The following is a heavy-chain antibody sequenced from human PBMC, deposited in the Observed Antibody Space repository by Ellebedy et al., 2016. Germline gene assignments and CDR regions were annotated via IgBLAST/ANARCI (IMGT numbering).Heavy chain of an antibody. CDR3: ARGGHCSDGKCYLIDF. CDR2: ISFDGRHI. D-gene: IGHD2-15*01. CDR1: GFTFRSTA. J-gene: IGHJ4*02. V-gene: IGHV3-30*03. Sequence: GESLKISCAASGFTFRSTAIHWVRQAPGKGLEWVTIISFDGRHIRYVDSVKGRFTIARDNSKSTMYLQMNGLRREDTGVYYCARGGHCSDGKCYLIDFWGQGTLVTVS.